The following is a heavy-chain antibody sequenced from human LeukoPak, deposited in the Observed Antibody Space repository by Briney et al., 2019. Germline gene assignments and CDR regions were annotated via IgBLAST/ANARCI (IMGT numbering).Heavy chain of an antibody. D-gene: IGHD2-2*01. CDR2: INDSGSP. J-gene: IGHJ4*02. CDR1: GGSFNGYH. CDR3: ARGPHQHWPLGQF. V-gene: IGHV4-34*01. Sequence: SETLSLTCEVNGGSFNGYHWTWIRQSPGKGLEWIGEINDSGSPIYSPSLRSRLTIPVDTSKNQFSVTLTSVTVADTAVYYCARGPHQHWPLGQFWGQGSLVTVSS.